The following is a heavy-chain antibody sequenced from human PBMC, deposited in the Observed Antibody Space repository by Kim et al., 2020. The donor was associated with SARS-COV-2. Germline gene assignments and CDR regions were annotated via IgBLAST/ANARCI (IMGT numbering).Heavy chain of an antibody. V-gene: IGHV4-31*03. D-gene: IGHD3-22*01. CDR1: GGSISSGGYY. CDR2: IYYRGST. J-gene: IGHJ4*02. Sequence: SETLSLTCTVSGGSISSGGYYWSWIRQHPGKGLEWIGYIYYRGSTYYNPSLKSRVTISVDTSKNLFSLKLSSVTAADTAVYYCASGDSSGYHYFDYWGQGTLVTVSS. CDR3: ASGDSSGYHYFDY.